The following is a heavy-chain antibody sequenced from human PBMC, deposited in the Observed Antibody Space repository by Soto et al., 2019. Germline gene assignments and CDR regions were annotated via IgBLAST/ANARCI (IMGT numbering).Heavy chain of an antibody. CDR3: ARVYYNSDSYSAYQI. CDR2: INHSGST. J-gene: IGHJ3*01. V-gene: IGHV4-34*01. D-gene: IGHD6-19*01. Sequence: SETLSLTCAVYGGSFSGYYWSWIRQPPGKGLEWIGEINHSGSTNYNPSLKSRVTISVDTSKNQFSLKLSSVTPADTAVYCCARVYYNSDSYSAYQIWSQGTIDTGSS. CDR1: GGSFSGYY.